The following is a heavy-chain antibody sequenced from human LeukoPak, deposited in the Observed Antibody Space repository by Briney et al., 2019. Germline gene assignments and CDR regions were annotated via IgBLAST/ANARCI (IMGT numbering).Heavy chain of an antibody. CDR3: VRESEYCSSTSCYIDY. J-gene: IGHJ4*02. Sequence: GGSLRLSCAASGFTFSSYTMNWVRQAPGEGLEWVSYITGSSSTVYYADSVKGRFTISRDTAQNSLYLQMNSLRDEDTAVYYCVRESEYCSSTSCYIDYWGQGTLVTVSS. CDR2: ITGSSSTV. V-gene: IGHV3-48*02. CDR1: GFTFSSYT. D-gene: IGHD2-2*02.